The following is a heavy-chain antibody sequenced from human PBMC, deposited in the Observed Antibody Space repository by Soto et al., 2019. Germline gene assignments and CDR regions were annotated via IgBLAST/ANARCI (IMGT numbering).Heavy chain of an antibody. J-gene: IGHJ4*02. CDR1: GGTFSSYA. D-gene: IGHD1-26*01. Sequence: ASVKVSCKASGGTFSSYAISWVRQAPGQGLEWMGGIIPIFGTANYAQKFQGRVTITADKSTSTAYMELSSLRSEDTAVYYCARVRGGYLYYFDYWGQGTLVTVSS. CDR3: ARVRGGYLYYFDY. V-gene: IGHV1-69*06. CDR2: IIPIFGTA.